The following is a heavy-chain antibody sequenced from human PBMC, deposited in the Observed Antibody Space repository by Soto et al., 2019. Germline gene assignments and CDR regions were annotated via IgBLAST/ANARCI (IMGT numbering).Heavy chain of an antibody. CDR2: IYYSGDT. V-gene: IGHV4-59*08. CDR3: ARGFERSAIAP. D-gene: IGHD3-9*01. CDR1: GGSISSYY. J-gene: IGHJ5*02. Sequence: SETLSLTCTVSGGSISSYYWSWIRQPPGKGLEWIGYIYYSGDTYYNPSLRSRVTISAETSDNKFSLTLKSVTAADTAVYFCARGFERSAIAPWGQGTSFTVS.